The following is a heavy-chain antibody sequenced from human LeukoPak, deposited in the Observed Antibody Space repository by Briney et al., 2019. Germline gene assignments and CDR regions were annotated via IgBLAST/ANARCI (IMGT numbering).Heavy chain of an antibody. D-gene: IGHD6-13*01. CDR3: AREEQQLVYNWFDP. J-gene: IGHJ5*02. V-gene: IGHV1-18*01. CDR2: ISTYNGDT. Sequence: ASVKVSCKASGYTFTSYGISWVRQAPGQGLEWMGWISTYNGDTNYAQKLQGRVTMTTDTSTSTAYMELRSLRSDDTAMYYCAREEQQLVYNWFDPWGQGTLVTVSS. CDR1: GYTFTSYG.